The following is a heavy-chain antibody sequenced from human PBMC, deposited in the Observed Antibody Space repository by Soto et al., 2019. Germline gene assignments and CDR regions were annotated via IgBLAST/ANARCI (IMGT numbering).Heavy chain of an antibody. CDR3: ARVQPYDYGANSGWLDP. V-gene: IGHV4-31*03. CDR1: GGSISTGDYY. J-gene: IGHJ5*02. D-gene: IGHD4-17*01. CDR2: TFYSGAT. Sequence: SETLSLTCTVSGGSISTGDYYWSWLRQHPGKGLEWIGYTFYSGATYYNPSLKSRTMISVDTSENRFSLTLSSLTAADTAVYYCARVQPYDYGANSGWLDPWGQGTLVTVSS.